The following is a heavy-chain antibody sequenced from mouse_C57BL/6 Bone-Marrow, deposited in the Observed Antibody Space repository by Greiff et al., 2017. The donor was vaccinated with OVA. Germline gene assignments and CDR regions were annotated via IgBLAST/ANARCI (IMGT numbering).Heavy chain of an antibody. D-gene: IGHD2-2*01. CDR1: GYTFTSYW. J-gene: IGHJ3*01. CDR2: IHPNSGST. V-gene: IGHV1-64*01. Sequence: QVHVKQPGAELVKPGASVKLSCKASGYTFTSYWMHWVKQRPGQRLEWIGMIHPNSGSTNYNEKFKSKATLIVDKSSSTAYMQLSSLTSEASAVYYCARSPFYYGYGFFAYWGQGTLVTVSA. CDR3: ARSPFYYGYGFFAY.